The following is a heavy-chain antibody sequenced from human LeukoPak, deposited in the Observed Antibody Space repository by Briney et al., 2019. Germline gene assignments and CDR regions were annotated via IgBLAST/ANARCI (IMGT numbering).Heavy chain of an antibody. CDR3: AKERFSEFDY. CDR1: GFTFTTYA. CDR2: ISGSGGST. D-gene: IGHD3-3*01. V-gene: IGHV3-23*01. J-gene: IGHJ4*02. Sequence: GGSLRLSCAASGFTFTTYAMSWVRQAPGKGLEWVSTISGSGGSTYYADSVKGRFSISRDNSKSTVFLQMNNLRGEDTATYFCAKERFSEFDYWGQGTLVTVSS.